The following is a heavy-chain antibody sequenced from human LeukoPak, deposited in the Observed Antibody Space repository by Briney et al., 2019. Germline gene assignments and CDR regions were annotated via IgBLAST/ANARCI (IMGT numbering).Heavy chain of an antibody. CDR2: INPSGGST. D-gene: IGHD3-3*01. Sequence: GASVKVSCKASGYTFTSYYMHWVRQAPGQGLEWMGIINPSGGSTSYAQKFQGRVTMTRDTSTSTVYMELSSLRSEDTAVYYCARDRGEYYDFWSGSGFIQAFDYWGQGTLVTVSS. CDR1: GYTFTSYY. J-gene: IGHJ4*02. CDR3: ARDRGEYYDFWSGSGFIQAFDY. V-gene: IGHV1-46*01.